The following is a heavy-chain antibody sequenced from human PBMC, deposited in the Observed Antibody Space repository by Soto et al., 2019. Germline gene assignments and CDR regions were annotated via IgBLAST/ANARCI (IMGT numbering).Heavy chain of an antibody. CDR2: ISAYNGNT. CDR3: ARDVVAGYCSGGSCNWEAFDI. V-gene: IGHV1-18*01. CDR1: GYTFSSYW. D-gene: IGHD2-15*01. J-gene: IGHJ3*02. Sequence: ASVNVSCKASGYTFSSYWISWVRQAPGQGLEWMGWISAYNGNTNYAQRFQGRVSMTTDTSTSTAYMELRSLRSDDTAVYYCARDVVAGYCSGGSCNWEAFDIWGQGTMVTVSS.